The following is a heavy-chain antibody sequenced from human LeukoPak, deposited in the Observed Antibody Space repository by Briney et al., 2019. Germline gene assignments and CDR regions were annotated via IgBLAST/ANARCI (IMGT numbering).Heavy chain of an antibody. Sequence: SQTLSLTCAISGDSVSSNSAAWNWIRQSPSRGLEWLGRTYYRSKWYNDYAVSVKSRITINPDTSKNQFSLQLNSVTPEDTAVYYCARASGGYSSSWYLPAVREDNWFDPWGQGTLVTVSS. CDR1: GDSVSSNSAA. D-gene: IGHD6-13*01. CDR3: ARASGGYSSSWYLPAVREDNWFDP. J-gene: IGHJ5*02. V-gene: IGHV6-1*01. CDR2: TYYRSKWYN.